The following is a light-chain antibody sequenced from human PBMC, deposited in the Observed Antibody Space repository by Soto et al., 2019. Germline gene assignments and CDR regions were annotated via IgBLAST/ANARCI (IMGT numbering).Light chain of an antibody. J-gene: IGLJ1*01. CDR1: RSDVGAYNY. Sequence: QSVLTQPASVSGSPGQSIAISCTGTRSDVGAYNYVSWYQQHPGKAPKLMISEVTNRPSGVSDRFSGSKSGNTASLTISGLQAEDEADYYCSSFTSRFKGVFGTGTKVTVL. CDR3: SSFTSRFKGV. V-gene: IGLV2-14*01. CDR2: EVT.